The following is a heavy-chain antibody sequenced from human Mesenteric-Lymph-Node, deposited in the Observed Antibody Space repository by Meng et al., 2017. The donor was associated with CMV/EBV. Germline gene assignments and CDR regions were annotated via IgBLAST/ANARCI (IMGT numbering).Heavy chain of an antibody. CDR2: ISGSGGST. D-gene: IGHD3-22*01. V-gene: IGHV3-23*01. Sequence: GGSLRLSCAASGFTFSSYAMSWVRQAPGKGLEWVSAISGSGGSTYYADSVKGRFTISRDNSKNTLYLQMNSLRAEDTAVYYCAAGGRYYDSSGYYRRHDAFDIWGQGTMVTVSS. CDR1: GFTFSSYA. J-gene: IGHJ3*02. CDR3: AAGGRYYDSSGYYRRHDAFDI.